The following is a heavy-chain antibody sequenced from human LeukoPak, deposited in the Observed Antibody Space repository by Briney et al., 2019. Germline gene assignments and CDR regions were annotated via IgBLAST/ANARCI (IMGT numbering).Heavy chain of an antibody. CDR3: ARVGGGQQLVASPLYYFDY. D-gene: IGHD6-13*01. CDR2: IYYSGST. V-gene: IGHV4-59*11. J-gene: IGHJ4*02. CDR1: GGSISSHY. Sequence: SETLPLTCTVSGGSISSHYWSWVRQPPGKGLEWIGYIYYSGSTKYNPSLKSRVTISVDTSKNQFSLKLSSVTAADTAVYYCARVGGGQQLVASPLYYFDYWGQGTLVTVSS.